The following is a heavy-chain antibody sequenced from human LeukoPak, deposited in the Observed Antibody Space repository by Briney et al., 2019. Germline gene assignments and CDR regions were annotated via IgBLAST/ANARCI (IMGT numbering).Heavy chain of an antibody. CDR1: GGSISSYY. D-gene: IGHD4-17*01. Sequence: SETLSLTCTVSGGSISSYYWSWIRQPPGKGLEWIGYIYYSGSTNYNPSLKSRVTISVDTSKNQFSLKLSSVTAADTAVYYCARDRSTVTTGAYYYYYYMDVWGKGTTVTVSS. V-gene: IGHV4-59*01. CDR3: ARDRSTVTTGAYYYYYYMDV. J-gene: IGHJ6*03. CDR2: IYYSGST.